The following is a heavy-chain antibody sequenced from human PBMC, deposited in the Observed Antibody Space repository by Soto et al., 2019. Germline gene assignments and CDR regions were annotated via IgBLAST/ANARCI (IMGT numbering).Heavy chain of an antibody. Sequence: PSETLSLTCTVSGGSISSYYWSWIRQPPGKGLEWIGYIYYSGSTNYNPSLKSRVTISVDTAKNQFSLKLSSVTAADTAVYYCARALPFYSSSWYEWGQGTLVTVSS. V-gene: IGHV4-59*01. J-gene: IGHJ4*02. D-gene: IGHD6-13*01. CDR2: IYYSGST. CDR3: ARALPFYSSSWYE. CDR1: GGSISSYY.